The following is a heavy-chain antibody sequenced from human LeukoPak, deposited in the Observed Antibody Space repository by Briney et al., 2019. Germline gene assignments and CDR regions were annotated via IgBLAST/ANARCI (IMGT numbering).Heavy chain of an antibody. V-gene: IGHV3-21*06. CDR1: GFTFSSYG. J-gene: IGHJ4*02. CDR3: ARASIAAAGIDY. Sequence: HPGGSLRLSCAASGFTFSSYGMNWVRQAPGKGLEWVSSISSRSSYIYYADSVKGRFTISRDNAKNSLYLQLNSLRAEDTAVYYCARASIAAAGIDYWGQGTLVTVSS. CDR2: ISSRSSYI. D-gene: IGHD6-13*01.